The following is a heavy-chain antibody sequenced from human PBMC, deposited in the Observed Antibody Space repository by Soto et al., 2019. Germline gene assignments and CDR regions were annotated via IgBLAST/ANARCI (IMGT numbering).Heavy chain of an antibody. V-gene: IGHV3-23*01. Sequence: VGSLRLSCAASGFTFSSYAMNWVRQAPGKGLEWVSGISGSGGSTYYADSVKGRFTISRDNSKNTLYLRMSSLRAEDAAVYYCAKTWSGGSPRYYFDYWGQGTLVTVSS. D-gene: IGHD2-15*01. CDR2: ISGSGGST. CDR3: AKTWSGGSPRYYFDY. CDR1: GFTFSSYA. J-gene: IGHJ4*02.